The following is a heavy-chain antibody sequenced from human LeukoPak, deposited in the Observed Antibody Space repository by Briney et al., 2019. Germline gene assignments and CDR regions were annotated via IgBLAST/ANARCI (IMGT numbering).Heavy chain of an antibody. Sequence: ASVKVSCKASGFTFSSYGISWVRQAPGQGLEWMGWISSSSGNTNYAQKFQGRVTITADESTTTAYMELRSLRSDDTAVYYCARATGTWGHDGFDIWGQGTMVTVSS. CDR3: ARATGTWGHDGFDI. CDR1: GFTFSSYG. J-gene: IGHJ3*02. V-gene: IGHV1-18*01. D-gene: IGHD3-16*01. CDR2: ISSSSGNT.